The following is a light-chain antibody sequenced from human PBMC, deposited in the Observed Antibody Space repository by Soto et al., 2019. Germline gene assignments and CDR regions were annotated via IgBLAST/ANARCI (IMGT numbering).Light chain of an antibody. CDR3: QQYHSYSEA. V-gene: IGKV1-5*03. CDR1: QSISSW. J-gene: IGKJ1*01. CDR2: TAS. Sequence: DIQMTQSPSTLAASVVDRVTITCRASQSISSWMAWYQQKPGKAPKLLIYTASSLQSGVPSRFSGSGSGTEFTLTISSLQPDDFATYYCQQYHSYSEAFGQGTKVDIK.